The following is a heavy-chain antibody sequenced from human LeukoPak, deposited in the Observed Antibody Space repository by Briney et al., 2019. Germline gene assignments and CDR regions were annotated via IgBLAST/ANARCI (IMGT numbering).Heavy chain of an antibody. CDR1: GFTFSSYS. Sequence: GGSLRLSCAASGFTFSSYSMNWVRQAPGKGLEWVSSISSSSSYIYYADSVKGRFTISRDNSKNTLYLQMNSLRTEDTATYYCAKSLYGGNDYWGRGTLVTVSS. J-gene: IGHJ4*02. CDR3: AKSLYGGNDY. V-gene: IGHV3-21*04. D-gene: IGHD4-23*01. CDR2: ISSSSSYI.